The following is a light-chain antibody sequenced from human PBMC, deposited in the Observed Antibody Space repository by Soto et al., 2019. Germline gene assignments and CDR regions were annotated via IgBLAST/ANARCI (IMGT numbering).Light chain of an antibody. CDR3: ISYTSFSTLR. J-gene: IGLJ2*01. V-gene: IGLV2-14*01. CDR2: EVT. Sequence: QSALTQPASVSGSPGQSITISCTGTSSDVGGYKFVSWYQQHPGKAPKLLIYEVTNRPSGISNRFSGSKSGNSASLTISGLQAEDEADYYCISYTSFSTLRFGGGTKVTVL. CDR1: SSDVGGYKF.